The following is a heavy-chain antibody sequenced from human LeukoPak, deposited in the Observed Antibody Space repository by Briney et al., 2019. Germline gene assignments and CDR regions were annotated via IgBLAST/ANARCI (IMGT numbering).Heavy chain of an antibody. V-gene: IGHV1-69*13. CDR3: ARAPYMTTVTNLDY. Sequence: ASVKVSCKASGGTFSSYAISWVRQAPGQGLEWMGGIIPIFGTANYAQKFQGRVTITADESTSTAYMELNSLRAEDTAVYYCARAPYMTTVTNLDYWGQGTLVTVSS. CDR2: IIPIFGTA. J-gene: IGHJ4*02. CDR1: GGTFSSYA. D-gene: IGHD4-17*01.